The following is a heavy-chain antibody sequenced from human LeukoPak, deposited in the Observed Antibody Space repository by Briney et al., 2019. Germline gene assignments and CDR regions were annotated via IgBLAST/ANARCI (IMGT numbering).Heavy chain of an antibody. Sequence: QPSETLSLTCTVSGGSISSSSYYWGWIRQPPGKGLEWIGSIYYSGSTYYNPSLKSRVTISVDTSKNRFSLKLSSVTAADTAVYYCASTHDYGDYVFGVDYWGQGTMVTVSS. CDR2: IYYSGST. J-gene: IGHJ4*02. D-gene: IGHD4-17*01. CDR3: ASTHDYGDYVFGVDY. CDR1: GGSISSSSYY. V-gene: IGHV4-39*01.